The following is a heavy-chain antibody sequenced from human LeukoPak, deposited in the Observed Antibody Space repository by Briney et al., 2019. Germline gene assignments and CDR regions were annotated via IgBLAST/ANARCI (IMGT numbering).Heavy chain of an antibody. CDR3: ARVIGATGYCSGGSCYARYFDY. D-gene: IGHD2-15*01. Sequence: SETLSLTCTVSGGSISSYYWSWIRQPPGKGLEWIGYIYYSGSTNYNPSLKSRVTISVDTSKNQFSLKLSSVTAADTAVYYCARVIGATGYCSGGSCYARYFDYWGQGTLVTVSS. V-gene: IGHV4-59*01. J-gene: IGHJ4*02. CDR1: GGSISSYY. CDR2: IYYSGST.